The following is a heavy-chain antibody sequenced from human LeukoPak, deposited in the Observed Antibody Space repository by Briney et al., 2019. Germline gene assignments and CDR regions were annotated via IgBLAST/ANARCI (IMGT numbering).Heavy chain of an antibody. CDR3: SRGPHWDPHFDF. V-gene: IGHV1-2*02. D-gene: IGHD7-27*01. Sequence: ASVKVSCKTSGYTFIGYYLHWVRQAPGQGLEWMGWINPNSGGTNYAQKFQGRVIMTRDTSISTAYMELSRLRSDDTAVYYCSRGPHWDPHFDFWGQGTLVTVSS. J-gene: IGHJ4*02. CDR2: INPNSGGT. CDR1: GYTFIGYY.